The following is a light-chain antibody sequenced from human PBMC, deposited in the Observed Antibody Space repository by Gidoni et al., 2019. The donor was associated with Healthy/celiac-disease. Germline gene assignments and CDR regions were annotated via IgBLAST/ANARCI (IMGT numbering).Light chain of an antibody. CDR1: QRVLYSSNNKNY. J-gene: IGKJ2*04. CDR3: QQYYSTPCS. Sequence: DIVMTQSPDSLAVYLGERATINCKSSQRVLYSSNNKNYLAWYQQKPGQPPKLLIYWASTRESGVPDRFSGSGSGTDFTLTISSLQAEDVAVYYCQQYYSTPCSFGQGTKLEIK. CDR2: WAS. V-gene: IGKV4-1*01.